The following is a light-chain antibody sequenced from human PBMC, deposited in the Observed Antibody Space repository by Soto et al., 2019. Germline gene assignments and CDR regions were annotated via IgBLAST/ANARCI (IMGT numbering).Light chain of an antibody. Sequence: EIVMTQSPATLSVSPGERATLSCRASQSVSSNLAWYQQKPGQAPRLLIYGASTRATGIPARFSVSGSGTEFTLIISSLQSEDFAVYYCQQYNNWPLTFGGGTKVEIK. J-gene: IGKJ4*01. V-gene: IGKV3-15*01. CDR3: QQYNNWPLT. CDR1: QSVSSN. CDR2: GAS.